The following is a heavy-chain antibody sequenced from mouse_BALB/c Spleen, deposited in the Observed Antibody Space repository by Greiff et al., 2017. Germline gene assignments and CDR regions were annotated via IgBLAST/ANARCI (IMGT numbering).Heavy chain of an antibody. D-gene: IGHD4-1*02. CDR3: ARSTNWDGWFAY. CDR1: GYTFTDYN. CDR2: IYPYNGGT. J-gene: IGHJ3*01. Sequence: EVKLMESGPELVKPGASVKISCKASGYTFTDYNMHWVKQSHGKSLEWIGYIYPYNGGTGYNQKFKSKATLTVDNSSSTAYMELRSLTSEDSAVYYCARSTNWDGWFAYWGQRTLVTVSA. V-gene: IGHV1S29*02.